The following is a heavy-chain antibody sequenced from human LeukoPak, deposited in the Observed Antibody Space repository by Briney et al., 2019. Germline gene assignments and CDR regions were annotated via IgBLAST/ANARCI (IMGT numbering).Heavy chain of an antibody. V-gene: IGHV4-4*07. CDR2: IYTSGST. J-gene: IGHJ3*02. CDR3: ARDPGYYGPGTIGAFDI. CDR1: GGSIRSYY. Sequence: SETLSLTCTVSGGSIRSYYWSWIRRPAGKGLEWIGRIYTSGSTNYNPSLKSRVTMSVDTSKNQFSLKLSSVTAADTAVYYCARDPGYYGPGTIGAFDIWGQGTMVTVSS. D-gene: IGHD3-10*01.